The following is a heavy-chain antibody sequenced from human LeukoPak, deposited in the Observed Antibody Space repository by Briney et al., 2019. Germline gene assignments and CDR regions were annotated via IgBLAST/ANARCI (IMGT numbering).Heavy chain of an antibody. CDR1: GGTSSSYA. V-gene: IGHV1-69*13. D-gene: IGHD6-6*01. CDR3: ARGGAARTFDY. Sequence: SEKVSSKASGGTSSSYAISWVRQAPGHRLGWMGGIIPIFGTANYAQKLQGRVTITADESTSTAYMELSSLRSEDTAVYYCARGGAARTFDYWGQGTLVTVSS. CDR2: IIPIFGTA. J-gene: IGHJ4*02.